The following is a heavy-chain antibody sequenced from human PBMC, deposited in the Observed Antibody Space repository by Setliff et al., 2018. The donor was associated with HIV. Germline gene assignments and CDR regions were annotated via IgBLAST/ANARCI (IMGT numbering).Heavy chain of an antibody. CDR1: GYTFTDYY. V-gene: IGHV1-2*02. CDR3: AKGGYYDSTGYYYYYLYYLDE. J-gene: IGHJ6*03. D-gene: IGHD3-22*01. CDR2: IYPKSGDT. Sequence: ASVKVSCKASGYTFTDYYMHWMRQAPGRGLEWMGWIYPKSGDTNYAQKFQGRVTMTRDTSISTAYMELSSLRSEDTAVYYCAKGGYYDSTGYYYYYLYYLDEWGKGTTVTVSS.